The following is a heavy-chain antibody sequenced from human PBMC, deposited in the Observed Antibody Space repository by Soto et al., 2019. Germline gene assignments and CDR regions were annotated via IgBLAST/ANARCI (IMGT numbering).Heavy chain of an antibody. CDR2: ISYDGSNK. CDR1: GFTFSSYA. Sequence: GGSLRLSCAASGFTFSSYAMHWVRQAPGKGLEWVAVISYDGSNKYYADSVKGRFTISRDNSKNTLYLQMNSLRAEDTAVYYCARDSVQWLDLAGAFDIWGQGTMVTVSS. D-gene: IGHD6-19*01. V-gene: IGHV3-30-3*01. CDR3: ARDSVQWLDLAGAFDI. J-gene: IGHJ3*02.